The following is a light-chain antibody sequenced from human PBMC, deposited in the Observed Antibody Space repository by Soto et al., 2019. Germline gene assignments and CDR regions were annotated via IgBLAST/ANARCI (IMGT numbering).Light chain of an antibody. CDR3: QQYSTSPPT. Sequence: EIVLTQSPDTLSLSPGERATLSCRASQSVSRTYLAWYQQKPGQAPRLLIYDASKRATGFPDRFSGSGSGTDFTLTISRLEPEDFAVYYCQQYSTSPPTFGEGTKVEI. CDR2: DAS. J-gene: IGKJ1*01. CDR1: QSVSRTY. V-gene: IGKV3-20*01.